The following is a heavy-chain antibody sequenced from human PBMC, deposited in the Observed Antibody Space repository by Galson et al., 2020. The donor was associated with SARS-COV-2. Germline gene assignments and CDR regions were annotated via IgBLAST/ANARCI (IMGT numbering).Heavy chain of an antibody. CDR1: GGSISSSSYY. CDR3: AGSDIVLMVYALATNWFDP. Sequence: SETLSLTCTVSGGSISSSSYYCGWIRQPPGKGLEWLGSIYYSGSTYYNPSLKSRVTISVDTSKNQFSLKLSSVTAADTAVYYCAGSDIVLMVYALATNWFDPWGQGTLVTVSS. D-gene: IGHD2-8*01. V-gene: IGHV4-39*01. CDR2: IYYSGST. J-gene: IGHJ5*02.